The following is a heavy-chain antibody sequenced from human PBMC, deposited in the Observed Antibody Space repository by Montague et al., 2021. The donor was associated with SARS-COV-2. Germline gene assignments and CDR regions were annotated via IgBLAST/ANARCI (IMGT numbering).Heavy chain of an antibody. CDR3: ARSSAPSITIFGGSNRYWYFEL. Sequence: TLSLTCTVSAGSISSGGYYWSWNRQHPGKGLEWIGYIYYSGSTYYNPSLKSRVTISVDTSKNQFSLKLSSVTAADTAVYYCARSSAPSITIFGGSNRYWYFELWGRGTLVTVSS. CDR2: IYYSGST. V-gene: IGHV4-31*03. J-gene: IGHJ2*01. D-gene: IGHD3-3*01. CDR1: AGSISSGGYY.